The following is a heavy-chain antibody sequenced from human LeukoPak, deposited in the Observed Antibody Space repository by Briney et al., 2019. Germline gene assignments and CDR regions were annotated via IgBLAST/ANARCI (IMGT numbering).Heavy chain of an antibody. V-gene: IGHV4-4*07. D-gene: IGHD6-19*01. Sequence: PSETLSLTCTVSGGSISRYYWSWIRQPAGKGLEWIGRIYSSGTSNYNLPLKSRVTMSVDTSKNQFSLNLSSVTAADTAVYYRAREGGWYNWYFDLWGRGTLVTVSS. CDR3: AREGGWYNWYFDL. CDR1: GGSISRYY. CDR2: IYSSGTS. J-gene: IGHJ2*01.